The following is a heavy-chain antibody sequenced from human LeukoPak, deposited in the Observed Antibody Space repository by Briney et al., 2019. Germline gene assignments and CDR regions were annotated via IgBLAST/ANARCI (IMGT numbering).Heavy chain of an antibody. J-gene: IGHJ4*02. Sequence: GGSLRLSCAASGFTFSSYVMSWVRQAPGKGLEWGSAISGSGGSTYYADSVKGRFTISRDNSKNTLYLQMNSLRAEDTAVYYCAKGYYDSSGYLFDYWGQGTLVTVSS. CDR2: ISGSGGST. CDR3: AKGYYDSSGYLFDY. D-gene: IGHD3-22*01. V-gene: IGHV3-23*01. CDR1: GFTFSSYV.